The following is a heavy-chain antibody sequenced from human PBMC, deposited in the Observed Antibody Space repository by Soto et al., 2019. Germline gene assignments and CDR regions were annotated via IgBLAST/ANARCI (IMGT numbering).Heavy chain of an antibody. Sequence: QVQLVQSGAEVKKPGASVKVSCKASGYTFTSYYMHWVRQAPGQGLEWMGIINPSGGSTSYAQKFQGRVTMTRDTSTSTVYMELSSLRSEDTAVYYCAKGGCSGGSCYPFDYWGQGTLVTVSS. CDR2: INPSGGST. J-gene: IGHJ4*02. D-gene: IGHD2-15*01. V-gene: IGHV1-46*01. CDR3: AKGGCSGGSCYPFDY. CDR1: GYTFTSYY.